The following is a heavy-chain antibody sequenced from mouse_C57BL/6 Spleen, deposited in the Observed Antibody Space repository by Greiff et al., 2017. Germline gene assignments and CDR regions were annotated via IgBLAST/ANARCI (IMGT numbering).Heavy chain of an antibody. V-gene: IGHV5-17*01. Sequence: DVMLVESGGGLVKPGGSLKLSCAASGFTFSDYGMHWVRQAPEKGLEWVAYISSGSSTIYYADTVKGRFTISRDNAKNTLFLQVSSLRSDDTAMYYCAKGWGYWGQGPTLTVSS. CDR1: GFTFSDYG. D-gene: IGHD3-3*01. CDR3: AKGWGY. CDR2: ISSGSSTI. J-gene: IGHJ2*01.